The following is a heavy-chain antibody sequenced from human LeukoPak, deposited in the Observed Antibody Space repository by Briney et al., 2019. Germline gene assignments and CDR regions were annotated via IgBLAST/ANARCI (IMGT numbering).Heavy chain of an antibody. CDR3: AKSPYSGSYYGVVDY. J-gene: IGHJ4*02. V-gene: IGHV3-23*01. Sequence: TGGSLRLSCAASGLTFSSYGMSWVRQAPGKGLEWVSAISGSGGSTYYADSVKGRFTISRDNAKNSLYLQMNSLRAEDTALYYCAKSPYSGSYYGVVDYWGQGTLVTVSS. CDR2: ISGSGGST. D-gene: IGHD1-26*01. CDR1: GLTFSSYG.